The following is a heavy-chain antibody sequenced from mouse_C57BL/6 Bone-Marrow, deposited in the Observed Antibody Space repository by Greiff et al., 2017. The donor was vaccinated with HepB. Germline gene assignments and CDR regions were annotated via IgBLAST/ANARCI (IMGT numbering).Heavy chain of an antibody. Sequence: EVQLQESGGDLVKPGGSLKLSCAASGFTFSSYGMSWVRQTPDKRLEWVATISSGGSYTYYPDSVKGRFTISRDNAKNTLYLQMSSLKSEDTAMYYCARPTVVRGGYFDVWGTGTTVTVSS. CDR3: ARPTVVRGGYFDV. D-gene: IGHD1-1*01. CDR1: GFTFSSYG. V-gene: IGHV5-6*01. CDR2: ISSGGSYT. J-gene: IGHJ1*03.